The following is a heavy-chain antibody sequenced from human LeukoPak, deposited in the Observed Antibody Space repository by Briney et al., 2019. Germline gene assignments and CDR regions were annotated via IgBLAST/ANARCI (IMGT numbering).Heavy chain of an antibody. V-gene: IGHV3-21*01. CDR1: GFTFSSHG. J-gene: IGHJ3*02. CDR3: ARETSEAFDI. CDR2: IGSSSSSI. Sequence: KSGGSLRLSCAASGFTFSSHGMNWVRQAPGEGLEWVSSIGSSSSSIYYADSVKGRFTISRDNAKNSLYLQMNSLRGEDTAVYYCARETSEAFDIWGQGTMVTVSS.